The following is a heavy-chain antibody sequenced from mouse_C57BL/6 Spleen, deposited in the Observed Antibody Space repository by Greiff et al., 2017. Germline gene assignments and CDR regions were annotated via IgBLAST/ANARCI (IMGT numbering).Heavy chain of an antibody. D-gene: IGHD1-1*01. CDR2: IYPGDGDT. V-gene: IGHV1-80*01. Sequence: QVQLQQSGAELVKPGASVKISCKASGYAFSSYWMNWVKQRPGKGLEWIGQIYPGDGDTNYNGKFKGKATLTADKSSSTAYMQLSSLTSEDSAVYFCARPNDGSSSAWFAYWGQGTLVTVSA. J-gene: IGHJ3*01. CDR3: ARPNDGSSSAWFAY. CDR1: GYAFSSYW.